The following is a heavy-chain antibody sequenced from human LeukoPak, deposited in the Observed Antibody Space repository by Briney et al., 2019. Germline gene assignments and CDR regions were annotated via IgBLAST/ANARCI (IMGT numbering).Heavy chain of an antibody. Sequence: GGSLRLSCAASGFTFSSYSMNWVRQAPGKGLEWVGRIRSNSDGGTIDYAAPVKGRFTLSRDDSKDTLYLQMNSLQTEDTAVYYCATDFYDSTWGQGTLVTVSS. CDR3: ATDFYDST. CDR2: IRSNSDGGTI. J-gene: IGHJ5*02. V-gene: IGHV3-15*07. CDR1: GFTFSSYS. D-gene: IGHD3-22*01.